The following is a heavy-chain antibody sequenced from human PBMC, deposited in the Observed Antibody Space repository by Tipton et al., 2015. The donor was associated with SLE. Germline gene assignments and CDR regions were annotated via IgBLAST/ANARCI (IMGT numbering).Heavy chain of an antibody. CDR1: GGSISSYY. CDR2: IYYSGST. V-gene: IGHV4-59*08. Sequence: TLSLTCTVSGGSISSYYWNWIRQPPGKGLEWIGYIYYSGSTNYNPSLKSRVTLSVDTSKNQFSLKLSSVTAADTAVYYCARFIAVAGIAEYFQHWGQGTLVTVSS. J-gene: IGHJ1*01. CDR3: ARFIAVAGIAEYFQH. D-gene: IGHD6-19*01.